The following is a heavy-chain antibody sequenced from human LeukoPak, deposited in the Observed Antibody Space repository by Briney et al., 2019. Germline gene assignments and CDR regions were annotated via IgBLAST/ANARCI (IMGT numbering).Heavy chain of an antibody. J-gene: IGHJ4*02. Sequence: GGTLRLSCASSGFTFSSYAMSWVRQAPGKGLEWVSTIGGTGVRTYYADSVKGRFTISRDNSRNTLYLQINSLRAEDTAVYFCAKDRLGGPYFFHYWGQGTLVTVSS. V-gene: IGHV3-23*01. CDR3: AKDRLGGPYFFHY. CDR2: IGGTGVRT. CDR1: GFTFSSYA. D-gene: IGHD3-16*01.